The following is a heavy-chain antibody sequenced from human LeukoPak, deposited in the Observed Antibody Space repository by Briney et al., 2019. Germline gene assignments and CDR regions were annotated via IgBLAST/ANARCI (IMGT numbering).Heavy chain of an antibody. J-gene: IGHJ4*02. CDR1: GFTFSNYG. V-gene: IGHV3-11*04. D-gene: IGHD6-19*01. Sequence: GGSLRLSCAASGFTFSNYGMPWIRQAPGKGLEWVSYISSSGGTIYYADSVKGRFTISRDNAKNSLYLQMNSLRAEDTAVYYCARDRYSSGWYGDFDCWGQGTLVTVSS. CDR2: ISSSGGTI. CDR3: ARDRYSSGWYGDFDC.